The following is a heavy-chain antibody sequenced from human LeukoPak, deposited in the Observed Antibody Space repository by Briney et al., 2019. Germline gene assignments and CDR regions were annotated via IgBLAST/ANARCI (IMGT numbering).Heavy chain of an antibody. Sequence: GGSLRLSCAASGFTFSSFAISWVRQAPGKGLEWVSTMSGGGSNTYYADSVKGRFTISRDNSKNTLYLQMNSLRAEDTAVYYCAKLIAAAGGYFQHWGQGTLVTVSS. V-gene: IGHV3-23*01. D-gene: IGHD6-13*01. CDR1: GFTFSSFA. J-gene: IGHJ1*01. CDR2: MSGGGSNT. CDR3: AKLIAAAGGYFQH.